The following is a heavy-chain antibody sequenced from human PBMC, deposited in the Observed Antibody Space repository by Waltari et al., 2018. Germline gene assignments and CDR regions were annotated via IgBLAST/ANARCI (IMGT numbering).Heavy chain of an antibody. Sequence: QVQLVQSGAEVKKPGSSVKVSCRASGGTFSRDAFDWVRQAPGQGLEWMGGIIPMCGTPNIAQTFKYRVTISADESTTTVYMDLTSLKSNDTAVYYCARRHLSGASDFWGQGAQVTVSS. CDR2: IIPMCGTP. J-gene: IGHJ4*02. D-gene: IGHD6-19*01. CDR3: ARRHLSGASDF. CDR1: GGTFSRDA. V-gene: IGHV1-69*01.